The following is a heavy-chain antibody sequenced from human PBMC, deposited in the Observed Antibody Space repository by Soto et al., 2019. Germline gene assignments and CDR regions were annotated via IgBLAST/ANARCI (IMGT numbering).Heavy chain of an antibody. Sequence: SETLSLTCTVSGGSISSSSYYWGWIRQPPGKGLEWIGSIYYSGSTYYNPSLKSRVTISVDTSKNQFSLKLSSVTAADTAVYYCARRRAVRGDYYGMDVWGQGTTVTVSS. CDR1: GGSISSSSYY. V-gene: IGHV4-39*01. CDR2: IYYSGST. J-gene: IGHJ6*02. D-gene: IGHD3-10*01. CDR3: ARRRAVRGDYYGMDV.